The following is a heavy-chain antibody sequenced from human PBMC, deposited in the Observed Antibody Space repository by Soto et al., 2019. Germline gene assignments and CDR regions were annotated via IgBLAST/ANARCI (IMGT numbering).Heavy chain of an antibody. CDR1: GYTFTSYA. CDR2: INAGNGNT. D-gene: IGHD3-10*01. V-gene: IGHV1-3*01. J-gene: IGHJ6*02. Sequence: GASVKVSCKASGYTFTSYAMHWVRQAPGQRLEWMGWINAGNGNTKYSQKFQGRVTMTRDTSTSTVYMELSSLRSEDTAAYYCAREKGSGPGSYGYYYYGMDAWGQGTTVTVSS. CDR3: AREKGSGPGSYGYYYYGMDA.